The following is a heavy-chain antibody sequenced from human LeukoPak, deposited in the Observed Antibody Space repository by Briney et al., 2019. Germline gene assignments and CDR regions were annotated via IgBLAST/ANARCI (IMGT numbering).Heavy chain of an antibody. D-gene: IGHD3-22*01. V-gene: IGHV1-24*01. CDR2: FDPEDGET. CDR3: ATDRPSGSSGYFPLGY. CDR1: GYTLTELS. Sequence: ASVKVSCKVSGYTLTELSMHWVRQAPGKGLEWMGGFDPEDGETIYAQKFQGRVTMTEDTSTDTAYMELSSLRSEDTAVYYCATDRPSGSSGYFPLGYWGQETLVTVSS. J-gene: IGHJ4*02.